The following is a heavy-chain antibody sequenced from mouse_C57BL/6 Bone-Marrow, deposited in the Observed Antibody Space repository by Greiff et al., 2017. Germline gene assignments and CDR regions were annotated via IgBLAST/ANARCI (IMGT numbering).Heavy chain of an antibody. D-gene: IGHD2-4*01. Sequence: VQLQQSGPELVKPGASVKISCKASGYTFTDYYMNWVKQSHGKSLEWIGDINPNNGGTSYNQKFKGKDTLTVDKSSSTAYMELRSLTSEDSAVYYCARLIYYDKGFAYWGQGTLVTVSA. CDR3: ARLIYYDKGFAY. J-gene: IGHJ3*01. V-gene: IGHV1-26*01. CDR1: GYTFTDYY. CDR2: INPNNGGT.